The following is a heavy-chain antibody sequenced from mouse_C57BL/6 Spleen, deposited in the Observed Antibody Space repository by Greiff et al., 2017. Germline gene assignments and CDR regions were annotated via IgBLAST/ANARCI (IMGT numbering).Heavy chain of an antibody. J-gene: IGHJ2*01. V-gene: IGHV1-42*01. CDR2: INPSTGGT. Sequence: EVMLVESGPELVKPGASVKISCKASGYSFTGYYMNWVKQSPEKSLEWIGEINPSTGGTTYNQKFKAKATLTVDKSSSTAYMQLKSLTSEDSAVYYGARSANWDQYYFDYWGQGTTLTVSS. CDR1: GYSFTGYY. D-gene: IGHD4-1*01. CDR3: ARSANWDQYYFDY.